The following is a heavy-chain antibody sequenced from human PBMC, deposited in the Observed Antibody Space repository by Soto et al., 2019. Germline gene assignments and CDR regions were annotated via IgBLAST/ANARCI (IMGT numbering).Heavy chain of an antibody. D-gene: IGHD1-1*01. CDR1: GFPFSDYY. Sequence: GGSLRLSCAASGFPFSDYYMNLIRQSPGQGLEWLSFINTRGETRYIADSIRGRFTFSRDNARRSLYLQMNSLRAEDTAVYYCARSGIPWIEILDYWGHGTLVTVSS. V-gene: IGHV3-11*01. CDR2: INTRGETR. CDR3: ARSGIPWIEILDY. J-gene: IGHJ4*01.